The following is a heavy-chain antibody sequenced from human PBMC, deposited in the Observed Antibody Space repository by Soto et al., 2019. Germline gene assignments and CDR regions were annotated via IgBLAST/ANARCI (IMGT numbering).Heavy chain of an antibody. V-gene: IGHV1-46*01. CDR3: ASLSGTSAAEPTFDY. Sequence: ASVKVSCKAPGYTFTSYYMHWVRQAPGQGLEWMGIINPSGGSTSYAQKFQGRVTMTRDTSTSTVYMELSSLRSEDTAVYYCASLSGTSAAEPTFDYWGQGTLVTVSS. D-gene: IGHD2-2*01. CDR1: GYTFTSYY. CDR2: INPSGGST. J-gene: IGHJ4*02.